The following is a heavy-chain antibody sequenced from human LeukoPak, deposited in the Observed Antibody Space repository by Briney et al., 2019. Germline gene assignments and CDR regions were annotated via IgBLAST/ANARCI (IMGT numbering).Heavy chain of an antibody. CDR1: GGSISSYY. Sequence: SETLSLTCTVSGGSISSYYWSWIRQPPGKGLEWIGEINHSGSTNYNPSLKSRVTISVDTSKNQFSLKLSSVTAADTAVYYCASEGAVAVAGGRWYYFDYWGQGTLVTVSS. CDR3: ASEGAVAVAGGRWYYFDY. J-gene: IGHJ4*02. V-gene: IGHV4-34*01. CDR2: INHSGST. D-gene: IGHD6-19*01.